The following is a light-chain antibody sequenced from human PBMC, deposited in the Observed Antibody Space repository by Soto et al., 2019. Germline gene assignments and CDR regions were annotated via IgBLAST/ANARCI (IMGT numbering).Light chain of an antibody. J-gene: IGKJ1*01. V-gene: IGKV3-20*01. CDR1: QSVTSNY. CDR3: QQYGSSPTT. CDR2: GAS. Sequence: EIVMTQSPATLSVSPWERATLSCRASQSVTSNYLAWYQQKPGQAPRLLFFGASIRATGIPDRFSGSGSGTDFTLTISRLEPEDFAVYHCQQYGSSPTTFGQGTKVDIK.